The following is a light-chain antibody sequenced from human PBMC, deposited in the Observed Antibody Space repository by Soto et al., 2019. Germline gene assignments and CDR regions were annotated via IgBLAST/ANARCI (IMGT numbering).Light chain of an antibody. CDR1: QDIRND. CDR2: AAA. J-gene: IGKJ4*01. V-gene: IGKV1-39*01. CDR3: PQRYSTPLT. Sequence: DLQMTQSPSSLSASVVDRVNITCRASQDIRNDLGAYQQKPANAPTLLIYAAASLQSGVPSRFSGGGSGTDFTPTIISLQPEDFATYSCPQRYSTPLTFGGGTKVDIK.